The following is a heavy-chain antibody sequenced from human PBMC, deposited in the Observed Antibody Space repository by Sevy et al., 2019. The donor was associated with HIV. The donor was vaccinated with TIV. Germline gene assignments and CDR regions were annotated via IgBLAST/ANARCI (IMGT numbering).Heavy chain of an antibody. D-gene: IGHD1-26*01. V-gene: IGHV3-30*18. J-gene: IGHJ6*02. CDR2: ISYDGNYR. Sequence: GESLKISCTASGFTFSTYDIHWVRQAPGKGLEWVAIISYDGNYRYYSDSVRGRFSMSRDNSKNTAYQQMSGLSVEDTAVYYCAKNRPPGGSYFSRHGMDVWGRGTTVTVSS. CDR1: GFTFSTYD. CDR3: AKNRPPGGSYFSRHGMDV.